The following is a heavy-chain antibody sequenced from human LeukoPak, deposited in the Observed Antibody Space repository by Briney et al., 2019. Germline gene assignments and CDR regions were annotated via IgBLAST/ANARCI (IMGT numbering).Heavy chain of an antibody. CDR3: GRDSWGDDYKGGL. J-gene: IGHJ4*02. CDR2: ISSSSNYK. D-gene: IGHD5-24*01. Sequence: GGSLRLSCVASGFTFSRYSMNWVRQAPGKAPEWVSCISSSSNYKWDADSVKGRFTISRDNAKNSLYLQMNSLSAEDTAVYYCGRDSWGDDYKGGLGGQGTLVIVSS. CDR1: GFTFSRYS. V-gene: IGHV3-21*01.